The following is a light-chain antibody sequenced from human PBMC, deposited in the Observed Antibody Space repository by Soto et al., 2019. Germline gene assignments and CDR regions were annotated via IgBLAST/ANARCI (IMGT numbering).Light chain of an antibody. Sequence: EIVMTQSPATLSVSPGEGATLSCKASQNVYNSLAWYQQRPGQPPRLLIYDAATSATGISARFSGSGYGTEFTVTIRSLQSEDFAVYFCQQCRNWPLTFGGGTKVEIK. CDR3: QQCRNWPLT. CDR2: DAA. V-gene: IGKV3-15*01. CDR1: QNVYNS. J-gene: IGKJ4*01.